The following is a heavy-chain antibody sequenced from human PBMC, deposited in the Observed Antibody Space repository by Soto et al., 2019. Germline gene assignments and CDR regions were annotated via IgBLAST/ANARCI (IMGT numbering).Heavy chain of an antibody. CDR2: ISSSGGST. Sequence: EVQLLESGGGLVQPGGSLRLSCAASGFTFSSYAVTWVRQAPGKGLEWVSAISSSGGSTYYADSVKGRFTISKDNSKNTLYLQMNSLRAEDTAVYYCAKGRSQGYSSGYVHDGCGLGALCIVSS. CDR1: GFTFSSYA. D-gene: IGHD6-19*01. J-gene: IGHJ4*02. V-gene: IGHV3-23*01. CDR3: AKGRSQGYSSGYVHDG.